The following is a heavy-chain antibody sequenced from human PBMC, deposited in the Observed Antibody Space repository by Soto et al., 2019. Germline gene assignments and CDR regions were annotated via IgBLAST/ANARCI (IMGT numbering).Heavy chain of an antibody. J-gene: IGHJ4*02. V-gene: IGHV3-23*01. CDR2: ISATGGKT. CDR1: GFTFSTYA. D-gene: IGHD4-17*01. CDR3: AKGSPYGDYYFDY. Sequence: PGGSLRLSCAASGFTFSTYAMSWVRQAPGKGLEWVSAISATGGKTYYADPVKGRFTISRDQSRSTLFLQMDSLRAEDTAVYYCAKGSPYGDYYFDYWGQGTLVTVSS.